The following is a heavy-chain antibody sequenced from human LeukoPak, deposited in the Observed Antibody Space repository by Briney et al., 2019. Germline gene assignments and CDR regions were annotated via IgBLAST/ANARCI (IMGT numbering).Heavy chain of an antibody. Sequence: GGSLRLSCAASGFTFSSYAMHWVRQAPGKGLEWVAVISYDGSNKYYADSVKGRFTISRDNSKNTLYLQMNSLRAEDTAVYYCARDRDGYNLGDAFDIWGQGTMVTVSS. CDR3: ARDRDGYNLGDAFDI. J-gene: IGHJ3*02. CDR2: ISYDGSNK. V-gene: IGHV3-30-3*01. D-gene: IGHD5-24*01. CDR1: GFTFSSYA.